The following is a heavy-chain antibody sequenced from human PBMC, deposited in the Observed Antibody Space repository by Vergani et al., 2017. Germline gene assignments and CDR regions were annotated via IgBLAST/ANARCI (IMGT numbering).Heavy chain of an antibody. J-gene: IGHJ4*02. CDR3: ARDRRYCSGGSCYLDY. CDR2: LIPIFGTT. V-gene: IGHV1-69*13. CDR1: GGPFRTYA. D-gene: IGHD2-15*01. Sequence: QVQLVQSGAEVKKPGSSVKVSCKASGGPFRTYAISWVRQAPGQGLEWMGRLIPIFGTTNYAQNFQGRVTITADESTSTAYMELSSLRSEDTAVYYCARDRRYCSGGSCYLDYWGQGTLITVSS.